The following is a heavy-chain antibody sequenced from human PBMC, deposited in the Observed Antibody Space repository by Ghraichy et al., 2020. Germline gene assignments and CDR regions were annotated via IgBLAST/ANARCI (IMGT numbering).Heavy chain of an antibody. D-gene: IGHD1-26*01. V-gene: IGHV4-59*08. J-gene: IGHJ3*02. CDR3: ARHYAGAQVGASNAFDS. Sequence: SETLSLTCTVSGGSISDYYWSWIRQPPGKGLEWIGFIYYSGSTASNPSLKSRVTISIDTSKNQFSLRLRSVTAADTAVYYCARHYAGAQVGASNAFDSWGQGTVVTVSS. CDR1: GGSISDYY. CDR2: IYYSGST.